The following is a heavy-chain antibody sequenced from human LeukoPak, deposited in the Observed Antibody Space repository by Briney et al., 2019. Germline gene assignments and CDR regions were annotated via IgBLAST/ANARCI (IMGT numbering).Heavy chain of an antibody. Sequence: ASVKVSCKASGYTFTGYYMHWVRQAPGQGLEWMGWINPNTGGTNYAQKFQGRVTMTRDTSISTAYMELSRLRSDDTAVYYCARLIATSGRPSYYFDYWGQGTLVTVSS. CDR1: GYTFTGYY. D-gene: IGHD6-13*01. CDR2: INPNTGGT. CDR3: ARLIATSGRPSYYFDY. J-gene: IGHJ4*02. V-gene: IGHV1-2*02.